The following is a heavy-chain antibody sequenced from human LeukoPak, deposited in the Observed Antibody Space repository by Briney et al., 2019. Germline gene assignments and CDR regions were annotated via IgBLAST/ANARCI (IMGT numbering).Heavy chain of an antibody. Sequence: SETLSLTCTVSGGSISSSSYYWGWIRQPPGKGLEWIGSIYYSGSTYYNPSLKSRVTISVDTSKNQFSLKLSSVTAADTAVYYCARDTAMAPFDYWGQGTLVTVSS. D-gene: IGHD5-18*01. CDR2: IYYSGST. CDR1: GGSISSSSYY. V-gene: IGHV4-39*07. J-gene: IGHJ4*02. CDR3: ARDTAMAPFDY.